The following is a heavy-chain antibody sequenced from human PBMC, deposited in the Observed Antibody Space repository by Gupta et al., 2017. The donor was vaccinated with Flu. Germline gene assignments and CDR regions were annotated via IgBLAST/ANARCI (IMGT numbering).Heavy chain of an antibody. V-gene: IGHV3-23*01. CDR1: TFSNSA. CDR2: IGGSAAST. D-gene: IGHD4-17*01. CDR3: AKHTVTNYFDS. J-gene: IGHJ4*02. Sequence: TFSNSALTWAGQAPGKGLEWVSAIGGSAASTYYADSVKGRFTISRDNSKGTLYLHLNSLRAEDTAVYYCAKHTVTNYFDSWGQGTLVTVSS.